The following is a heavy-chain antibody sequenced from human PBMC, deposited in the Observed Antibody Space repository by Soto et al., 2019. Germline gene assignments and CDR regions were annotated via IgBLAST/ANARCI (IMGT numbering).Heavy chain of an antibody. V-gene: IGHV1-18*01. CDR3: ARVDPRGVAVVRDY. Sequence: GASVKVSCKASGNTFASHGFSWVRQAPGQGLEWMGWISGFNGQTNYALKFQGRVTLTTDTSTSTAYMELRSLRSDDTAVYFCARVDPRGVAVVRDYWGKGTLVTV. D-gene: IGHD3-10*01. CDR1: GNTFASHG. J-gene: IGHJ4*02. CDR2: ISGFNGQT.